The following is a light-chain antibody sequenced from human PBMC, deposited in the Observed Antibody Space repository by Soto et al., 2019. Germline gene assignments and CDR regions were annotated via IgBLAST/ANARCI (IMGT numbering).Light chain of an antibody. V-gene: IGKV3-20*01. CDR3: QKYGSSGT. CDR1: QSVSSY. Sequence: EIVLTQSQATLSLSPGERATLVCRASQSVSSYLAWYQQKPGQAPRLLIYGASNRATGIPDRFSGSGSGTDFTLTISRLEPEDFEVYYCQKYGSSGTFGQGTKVDI. J-gene: IGKJ1*01. CDR2: GAS.